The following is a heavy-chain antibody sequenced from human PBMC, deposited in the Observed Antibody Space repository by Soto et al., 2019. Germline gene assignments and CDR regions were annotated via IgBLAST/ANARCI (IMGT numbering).Heavy chain of an antibody. D-gene: IGHD2-15*01. CDR2: ISVYNGDT. CDR3: ARDRAPSAPPVSGDFLH. V-gene: IGHV1-18*01. J-gene: IGHJ1*01. CDR1: GYTFTTYG. Sequence: ASLKVSCKASGYTFTTYGINWVRQAPGQGLEWMGWISVYNGDTRYAQKLQGRVTMTTDTSTSTAYMELRSLGSDDSAVYYCARDRAPSAPPVSGDFLHWGQGTLVTVSS.